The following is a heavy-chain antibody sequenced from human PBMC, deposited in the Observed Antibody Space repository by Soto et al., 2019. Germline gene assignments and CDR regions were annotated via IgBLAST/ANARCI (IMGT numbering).Heavy chain of an antibody. Sequence: QVQLVQSGAEVKKPGSSVKVSCKASGGTFSSYAISWVRQAPGQGLECMGGIIPVFGTANYAQKFQGRVTINADDSMSPVYMELSSLRSEDTAVYYCARGWNDFPHWGQGTLVTVSS. V-gene: IGHV1-69*01. D-gene: IGHD1-1*01. CDR2: IIPVFGTA. CDR1: GGTFSSYA. J-gene: IGHJ1*01. CDR3: ARGWNDFPH.